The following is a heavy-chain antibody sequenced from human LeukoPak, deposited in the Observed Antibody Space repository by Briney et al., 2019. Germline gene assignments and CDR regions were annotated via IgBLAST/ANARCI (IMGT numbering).Heavy chain of an antibody. CDR3: AREGAANDAFDI. CDR2: IYYSGST. D-gene: IGHD3-16*01. Sequence: SETLSLTCTVSGGSISSYYWSWIRQPPGKGLEWIGYIYYSGSTNYNPSLKSRVTMSVDTSKNQFSLKLSSVTAADTAVYYCAREGAANDAFDIWGQGTMVTVSS. V-gene: IGHV4-59*01. J-gene: IGHJ3*02. CDR1: GGSISSYY.